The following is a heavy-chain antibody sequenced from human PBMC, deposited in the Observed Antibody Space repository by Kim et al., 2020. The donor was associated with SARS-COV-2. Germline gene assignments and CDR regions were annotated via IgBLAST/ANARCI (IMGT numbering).Heavy chain of an antibody. D-gene: IGHD4-17*01. J-gene: IGHJ4*02. V-gene: IGHV1-2*06. CDR2: INPNSGGT. CDR3: ASLLSVEGATVKRGSNDY. Sequence: ASVKVSCKASGYTFTGYYMHWVRQAPGQGLEWMGRINPNSGGTNYAQKFQGRVTMTRDTSISTAYMELSRLRSDDTAVYYCASLLSVEGATVKRGSNDYWGQGTLVTVSS. CDR1: GYTFTGYY.